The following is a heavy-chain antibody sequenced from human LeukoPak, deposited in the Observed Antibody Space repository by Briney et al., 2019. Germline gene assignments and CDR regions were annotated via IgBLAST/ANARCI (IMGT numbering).Heavy chain of an antibody. J-gene: IGHJ4*02. CDR2: MSGSGGTT. CDR3: AKVQQLATIYYFDY. D-gene: IGHD6-13*01. Sequence: GGSLRLSCAASGFAFSSYAMSWVREAPGKGLGWVSVMSGSGGTTYYADSVKGRFAISRDNSRNTLYLQMSSLRTEDTALYYCAKVQQLATIYYFDYWGQGSLVTVSS. V-gene: IGHV3-23*01. CDR1: GFAFSSYA.